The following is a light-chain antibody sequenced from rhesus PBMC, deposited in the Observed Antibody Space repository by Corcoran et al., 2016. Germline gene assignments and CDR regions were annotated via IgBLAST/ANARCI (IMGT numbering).Light chain of an antibody. CDR2: AAS. Sequence: DIQMTQSPSSLSASVGDRVTITCRASQGISSYLAWYQQKPGKAPKLLIYAASTLKSGVPTRFSGSGSGTDFTLTISSLKPEDFATYYCQQHNSYPLTFGGVTKVERK. J-gene: IGKJ4*01. V-gene: IGKV1-25*01. CDR1: QGISSY. CDR3: QQHNSYPLT.